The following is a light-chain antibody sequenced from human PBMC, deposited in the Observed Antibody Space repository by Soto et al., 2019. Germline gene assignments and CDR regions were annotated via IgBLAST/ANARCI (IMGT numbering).Light chain of an antibody. CDR1: QSVNNY. V-gene: IGKV3-11*01. J-gene: IGKJ1*01. CDR3: QQRSDFRWT. Sequence: EVVLTQSPATVSVSPGGRTILSCRASQSVNNYLAWYQQKPGQAPRLLIYATSKRANGVPPRFIGSGSGTAFTLTISSLEPEDFATYYCQQRSDFRWTFGQGTKVEVE. CDR2: ATS.